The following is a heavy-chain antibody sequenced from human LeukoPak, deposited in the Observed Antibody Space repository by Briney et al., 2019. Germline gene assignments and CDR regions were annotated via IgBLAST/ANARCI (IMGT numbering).Heavy chain of an antibody. CDR3: AKGVWCSSGWHYFDY. V-gene: IGHV3-23*01. CDR2: ISGSGGST. CDR1: GFTFSSYA. D-gene: IGHD6-19*01. Sequence: GGSLRLSCAASGFTFSSYAMSWVRQAPGKGLEWVSAISGSGGSTYYADSVKGRFTISRDNSKNTLYLQMNSLRAEDTAVYYCAKGVWCSSGWHYFDYWGQGTLVTVSS. J-gene: IGHJ4*02.